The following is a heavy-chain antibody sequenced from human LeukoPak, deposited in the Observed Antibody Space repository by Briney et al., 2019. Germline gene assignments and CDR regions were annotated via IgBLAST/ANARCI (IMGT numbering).Heavy chain of an antibody. CDR1: GFTFSNYW. J-gene: IGHJ4*02. V-gene: IGHV3-74*01. CDR3: ARTSYYFDS. CDR2: ISGDGSVT. D-gene: IGHD6-6*01. Sequence: GGSLRLSCAASGFTFSNYWMHWVRHAPGKGLEWVSRISGDGSVTTYADSAKGRFTISRDNAKNTLYLQMNSLRAEDTAVYHCARTSYYFDSWGQGTLVSVSS.